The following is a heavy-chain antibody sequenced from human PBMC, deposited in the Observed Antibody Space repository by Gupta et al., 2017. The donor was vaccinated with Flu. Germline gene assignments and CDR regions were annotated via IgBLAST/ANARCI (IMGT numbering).Heavy chain of an antibody. CDR3: AKDHGLSGCNNDFDD. V-gene: IGHV3-30*18. D-gene: IGHD6-19*01. CDR2: ITDVGDNT. J-gene: IGHJ4*02. Sequence: QAPGKGLEWVSFITDVGDNTHYADSVKGRFAISRDNSKNTLYLQMDSLRAEDTAVYYCAKDHGLSGCNNDFDDWGKGTLVTVSS.